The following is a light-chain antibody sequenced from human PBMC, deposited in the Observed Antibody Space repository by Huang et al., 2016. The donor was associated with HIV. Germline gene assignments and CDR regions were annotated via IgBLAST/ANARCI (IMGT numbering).Light chain of an antibody. CDR3: QQSYSTPYT. CDR1: QSISSY. V-gene: IGKV1-39*01. Sequence: DIQMTQSPSSLSASVRDRVTITCRASQSISSYLNWYQQKPGKAPKLLSYAASSLQSGVPSRFSGSGSGTDFTLTITSLQPEDFATYYCQQSYSTPYTFGQGTKLEIK. J-gene: IGKJ2*01. CDR2: AAS.